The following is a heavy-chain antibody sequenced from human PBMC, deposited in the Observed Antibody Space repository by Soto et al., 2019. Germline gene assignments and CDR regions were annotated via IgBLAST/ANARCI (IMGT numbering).Heavy chain of an antibody. J-gene: IGHJ4*02. D-gene: IGHD3-3*01. CDR2: INWNGGST. Sequence: PGGSLRLSCAASGFIFDDYGMSWVRQAPGKGPEWVSGINWNGGSTGYADSVKDRFTISRDSAKNSLYLQMNNLRPEDTALYYCARVGDFWSGFYYYFDYWGQGTLVTVSS. CDR3: ARVGDFWSGFYYYFDY. V-gene: IGHV3-20*04. CDR1: GFIFDDYG.